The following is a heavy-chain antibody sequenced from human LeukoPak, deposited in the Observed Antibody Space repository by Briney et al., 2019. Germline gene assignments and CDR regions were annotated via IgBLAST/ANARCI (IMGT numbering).Heavy chain of an antibody. CDR3: ARGSRFGVVGRDAFDI. CDR1: GFTFSSNG. V-gene: IGHV3-30*02. Sequence: PGGSLRLSCVASGFTFSSNGMHWVRQAPGKGLEWVTFIQYDGSKKYYADSVKGRFTISRDNAKNSLYLQVNSLRAEDTAVYYCARGSRFGVVGRDAFDIWGQGTVVTVSS. J-gene: IGHJ3*02. D-gene: IGHD3-3*01. CDR2: IQYDGSKK.